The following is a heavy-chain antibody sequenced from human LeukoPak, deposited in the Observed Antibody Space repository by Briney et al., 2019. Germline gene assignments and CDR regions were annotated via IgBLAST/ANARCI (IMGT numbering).Heavy chain of an antibody. CDR1: GFTFSDYW. CDR3: ARWLELMRNFDW. CDR2: IKQDGSEK. D-gene: IGHD5-24*01. J-gene: IGHJ4*02. Sequence: QSGGSLRLSCVGSGFTFSDYWMSWVPQAPGKGLEWVANIKQDGSEKDYVDALKGRFTISRDNAKNSLYLQMNSLRAEDTAVYYCARWLELMRNFDWWGQGTLVTVSS. V-gene: IGHV3-7*01.